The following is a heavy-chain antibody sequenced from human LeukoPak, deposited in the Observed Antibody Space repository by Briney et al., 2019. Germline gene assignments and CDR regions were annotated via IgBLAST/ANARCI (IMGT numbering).Heavy chain of an antibody. CDR3: ARDLSATWYSLGY. D-gene: IGHD2-21*02. Sequence: RGSLRLSCAASGLTTAYYGMSWVRQAPGKGLEWVSGIDWSGEATQYADSVEGRFTISRDNAANALYLQMNSLTAEDTALYYCARDLSATWYSLGYWGRGTLVTVSS. V-gene: IGHV3-20*04. CDR2: IDWSGEAT. J-gene: IGHJ4*02. CDR1: GLTTAYYG.